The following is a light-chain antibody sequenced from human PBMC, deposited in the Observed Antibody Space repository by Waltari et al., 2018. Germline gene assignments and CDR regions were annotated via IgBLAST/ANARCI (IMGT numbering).Light chain of an antibody. CDR2: GVS. Sequence: DIRMTQCPSSLSASVGDRVTITCRASQGISNPLAWYQQKTGKVPRLLIFGVSALNLGVSPSFSGSGSGTDFTLTIDTLQPEDFSTYYCQKYDASPLTFGGGTKVEIK. J-gene: IGKJ4*01. V-gene: IGKV1-27*01. CDR1: QGISNP. CDR3: QKYDASPLT.